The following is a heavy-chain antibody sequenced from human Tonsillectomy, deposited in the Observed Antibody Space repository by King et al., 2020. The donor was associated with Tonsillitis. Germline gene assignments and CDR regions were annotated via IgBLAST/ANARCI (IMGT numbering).Heavy chain of an antibody. CDR1: GFTFSNAW. D-gene: IGHD3-9*01. CDR2: IKRKPDGGTT. CDR3: ASSYYDILTGYQLEFDY. J-gene: IGHJ4*02. V-gene: IGHV3-15*07. Sequence: VQLVESGGGLVKPGGSLRLSCAASGFTFSNAWMNWVRQAPGKGLEWVGRIKRKPDGGTTDYAVPVKGRFTISRDDSKNTLYLQMNSLKTEDTAVYYCASSYYDILTGYQLEFDYWGQGTLVTVSS.